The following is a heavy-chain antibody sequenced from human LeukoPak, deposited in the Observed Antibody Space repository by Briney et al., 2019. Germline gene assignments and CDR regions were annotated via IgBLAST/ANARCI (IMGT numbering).Heavy chain of an antibody. CDR2: IKQDGSEK. Sequence: PGGSLRLSCVHSGVTFSNYWISWVRQAPGKGLEWVANIKQDGSEKYYVDSVKGRFTISRDNAKNSVFLQMKSLRAEDTALYYCASLPYYYDGSGYPTFDYWGQGTLVTVSS. CDR3: ASLPYYYDGSGYPTFDY. J-gene: IGHJ4*02. CDR1: GVTFSNYW. V-gene: IGHV3-7*01. D-gene: IGHD3-22*01.